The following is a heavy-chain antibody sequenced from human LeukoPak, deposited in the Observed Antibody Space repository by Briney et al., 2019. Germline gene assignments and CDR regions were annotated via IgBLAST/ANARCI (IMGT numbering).Heavy chain of an antibody. D-gene: IGHD2-15*01. J-gene: IGHJ4*02. V-gene: IGHV1-18*04. CDR1: GYTFTSYG. CDR2: ISAYNGNT. CDR3: ARSGYCSGGSCYSPKFDC. Sequence: ASVKVSCKASGYTFTSYGISWVRQAPGQGLEWMGWISAYNGNTNYAQKLQGRVTMTTDTSTSTAYMELRSLRSDDTAVYYCARSGYCSGGSCYSPKFDCWGQGTLVTVSS.